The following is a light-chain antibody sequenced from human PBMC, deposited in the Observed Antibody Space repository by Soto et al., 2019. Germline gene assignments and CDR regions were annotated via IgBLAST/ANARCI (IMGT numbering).Light chain of an antibody. Sequence: QSVLTQPASVSGSPGQSITISCTGTSSTVGGFNVVSWDQQHPGKAPKVIIYEGIKRPSGVSNRFSGSNSGSTASLTISGLQAEDEADYYCSSYTSSSVYVFGTGTKVNVL. J-gene: IGLJ1*01. CDR1: SSTVGGFNV. CDR3: SSYTSSSVYV. CDR2: EGI. V-gene: IGLV2-14*02.